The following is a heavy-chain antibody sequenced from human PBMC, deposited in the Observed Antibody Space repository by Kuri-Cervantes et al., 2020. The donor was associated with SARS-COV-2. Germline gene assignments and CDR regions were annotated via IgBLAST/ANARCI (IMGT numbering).Heavy chain of an antibody. J-gene: IGHJ4*02. CDR1: GFTFSSYA. CDR3: ARGGSSGGSQLEY. D-gene: IGHD6-19*01. CDR2: ISYDGSNK. V-gene: IGHV3-30*04. Sequence: GGSLRLSCAASGFTFSSYAMHWVRQAPGKGLEWVAVISYDGSNKYYADSVKGRFTISRDNSKNALYLQMNSLRAEDTAVYYCARGGSSGGSQLEYWGQGTLVTVSS.